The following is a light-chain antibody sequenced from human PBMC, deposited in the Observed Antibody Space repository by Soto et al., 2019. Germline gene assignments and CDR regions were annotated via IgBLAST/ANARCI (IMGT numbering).Light chain of an antibody. CDR2: EVN. J-gene: IGLJ2*01. CDR1: SSDVGTYNR. CDR3: SLYTTSSSRVV. V-gene: IGLV2-18*01. Sequence: QSALTQPPSVSGSPGQSVTITCTGTSSDVGTYNRVSWYQQPPDTAPKLIIYEVNNRPSGVPDRFSGSKSGNTASLTISGLQAEDEADYHCSLYTTSSSRVVFGGGTKVTVL.